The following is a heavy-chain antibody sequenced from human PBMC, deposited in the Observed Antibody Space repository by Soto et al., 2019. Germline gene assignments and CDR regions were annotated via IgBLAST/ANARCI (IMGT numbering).Heavy chain of an antibody. Sequence: ASVKVSCKASGYTFTSYYMHWVRQAPGQGLEWMGIINPSGGSTSYAQKFQGRVTMTRDTSTSTVYMELSSLRSEDTAVFYCARQAPNYGDSHDAFDIWGQGKMVTVPS. CDR3: ARQAPNYGDSHDAFDI. CDR2: INPSGGST. V-gene: IGHV1-46*03. J-gene: IGHJ3*02. D-gene: IGHD4-17*01. CDR1: GYTFTSYY.